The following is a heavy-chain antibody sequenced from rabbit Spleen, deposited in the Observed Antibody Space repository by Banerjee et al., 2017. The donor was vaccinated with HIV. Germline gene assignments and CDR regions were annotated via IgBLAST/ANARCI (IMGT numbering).Heavy chain of an antibody. V-gene: IGHV1S40*01. D-gene: IGHD7-1*01. CDR3: ATLAGYLGDGDGYFSL. CDR1: GIDYYY. Sequence: QSLEESGGGLVQPGGTLTLTCKASGIDYYYMCWVRQAPGKGLEWIACIYPDYGGTYYASWAKGRFTISKTSSTTVTLQMTSLTAADTATYFCATLAGYLGDGDGYFSLWGPGTLVTVS. CDR2: IYPDYGGT. J-gene: IGHJ4*01.